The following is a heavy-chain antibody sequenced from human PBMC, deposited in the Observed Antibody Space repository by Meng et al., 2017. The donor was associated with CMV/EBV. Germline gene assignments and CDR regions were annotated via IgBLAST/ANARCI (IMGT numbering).Heavy chain of an antibody. J-gene: IGHJ4*02. CDR1: GFTFSSYE. CDR3: ARDAVLRFLEWPHGEYYFDY. Sequence: GESLKISCAASGFTFSSYEMNWVRQAPGKGLEWVSYISSSGSTIYYADSVKGRFTISRDNAKNSLYLQMNSLRAEDTAVYYCARDAVLRFLEWPHGEYYFDYWGQGTLVTSPQ. CDR2: ISSSGSTI. V-gene: IGHV3-48*03. D-gene: IGHD3-3*01.